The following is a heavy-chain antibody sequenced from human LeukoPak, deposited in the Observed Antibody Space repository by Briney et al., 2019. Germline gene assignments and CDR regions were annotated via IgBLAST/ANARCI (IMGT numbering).Heavy chain of an antibody. Sequence: PGASLRLSCAASGFTFSSYAMSWVRQAPGKGQERVSAISGSGGSTYYADSVKGRFTISRDNSKNTLYLQMNSLRAEDTAVYYCAKGAWGFGCYGMDVWGKGTTVTVSS. D-gene: IGHD3-10*01. J-gene: IGHJ6*04. CDR3: AKGAWGFGCYGMDV. V-gene: IGHV3-23*01. CDR2: ISGSGGST. CDR1: GFTFSSYA.